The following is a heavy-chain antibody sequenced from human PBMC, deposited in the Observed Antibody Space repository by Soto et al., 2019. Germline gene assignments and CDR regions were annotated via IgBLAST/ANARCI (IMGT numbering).Heavy chain of an antibody. Sequence: SVKVSCKASGFTFTSSAVQWVRQARGQRLEWIGWIVVGSGNTNYAQKFQERVTITRDMSTSTAYMELSSLRSEDTAVYYCSAGPLDYDFWSGYYGSGMDVWGQGTTVTVSS. CDR1: GFTFTSSA. CDR3: SAGPLDYDFWSGYYGSGMDV. CDR2: IVVGSGNT. V-gene: IGHV1-58*01. D-gene: IGHD3-3*01. J-gene: IGHJ6*02.